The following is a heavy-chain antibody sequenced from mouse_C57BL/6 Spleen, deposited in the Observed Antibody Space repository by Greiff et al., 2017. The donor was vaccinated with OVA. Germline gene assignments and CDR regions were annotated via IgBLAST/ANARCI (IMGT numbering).Heavy chain of an antibody. V-gene: IGHV3-6*01. CDR3: ARDLGLRRTY. Sequence: ESGPGLVKPSQSLSLTCSVTGYSITSGYYWNWIRQFPGNKLEWMGYISYDGSNNYNPSLKNRISITRDTSKNQFFLKLNSVTTEDTATYYCARDLGLRRTYWGQGTLVTVSA. J-gene: IGHJ3*01. CDR2: ISYDGSN. CDR1: GYSITSGYY. D-gene: IGHD2-4*01.